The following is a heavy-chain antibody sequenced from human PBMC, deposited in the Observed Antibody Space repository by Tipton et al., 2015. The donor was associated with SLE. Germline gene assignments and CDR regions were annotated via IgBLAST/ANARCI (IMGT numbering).Heavy chain of an antibody. Sequence: TLSLTCAVYGGSFSGYYWSWIRQPPGKGLEWIGEISHRGSTSYNPSLKSRVTISVDTSKNQFSLKLSSVTAADTAVYYCARGLYDSSGFDYWYFDLWGRGTLVTVSS. CDR2: ISHRGST. V-gene: IGHV4-34*01. D-gene: IGHD3-22*01. CDR3: ARGLYDSSGFDYWYFDL. CDR1: GGSFSGYY. J-gene: IGHJ2*01.